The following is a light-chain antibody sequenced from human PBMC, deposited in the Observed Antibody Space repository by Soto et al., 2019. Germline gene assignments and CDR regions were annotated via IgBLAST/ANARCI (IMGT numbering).Light chain of an antibody. Sequence: TLLTQSPATLSVSPGETDTLSCRASQSVSNSLALYRQKPGQPPSLLLYATSTRATGVPARFTGSGSGTEVTLTISSRQSEDFAVDYCHQYYDWPPWTFGQGTKLDI. CDR1: QSVSNS. CDR3: HQYYDWPPWT. CDR2: ATS. V-gene: IGKV3-15*01. J-gene: IGKJ1*01.